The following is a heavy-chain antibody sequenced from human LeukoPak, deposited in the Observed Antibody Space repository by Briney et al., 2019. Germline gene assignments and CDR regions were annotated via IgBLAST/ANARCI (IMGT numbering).Heavy chain of an antibody. D-gene: IGHD6-19*01. CDR1: GYTFTGYY. V-gene: IGHV1-2*02. CDR3: ARDLVAVAGTGDY. J-gene: IGHJ4*02. CDR2: INPNSGGT. Sequence: ASVKVSCKASGYTFTGYYMHWVRQAPGQGLEWMGWINPNSGGTNYAQKFQGRVTMTRDTSISTAYMELSRLRSDDTAVYYCARDLVAVAGTGDYWGQGTLVTVSS.